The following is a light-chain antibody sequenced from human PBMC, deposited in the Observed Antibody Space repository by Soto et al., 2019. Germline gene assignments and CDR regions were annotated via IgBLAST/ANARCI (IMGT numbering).Light chain of an antibody. CDR3: AAWDDRVNGPV. J-gene: IGLJ2*01. CDR1: SSNFGSYT. V-gene: IGLV1-44*01. Sequence: QSVLTQPPSASGTPGQRVTISCSGTSSNFGSYTVVWYQQLPGTAPKLLIYSNHQRPAGVPDRFSGSKSGTSGFLAISGLQSEDEADYYCAAWDDRVNGPVFGGGTKLTVL. CDR2: SNH.